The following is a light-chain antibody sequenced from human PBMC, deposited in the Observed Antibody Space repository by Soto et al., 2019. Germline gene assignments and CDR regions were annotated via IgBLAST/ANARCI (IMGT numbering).Light chain of an antibody. CDR3: QQYYSTPRT. CDR1: QSVLYSSNNKNY. V-gene: IGKV4-1*01. CDR2: WAS. J-gene: IGKJ1*01. Sequence: DIVMTQSPDSLAVSLGERATINCKSSQSVLYSSNNKNYLAWYQQKPGQPPKLLIYWASARESGVPDRFSGSGSGTDFTLTISSLQAEDVAVYYCQQYYSTPRTFGQGTKV.